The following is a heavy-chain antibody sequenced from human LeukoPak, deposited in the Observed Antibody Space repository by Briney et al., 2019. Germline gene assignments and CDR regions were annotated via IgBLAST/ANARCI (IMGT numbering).Heavy chain of an antibody. CDR1: GFSFDDFA. J-gene: IGHJ4*02. D-gene: IGHD3-22*01. V-gene: IGHV3-9*01. CDR3: ARGNLYYDSSGFDY. Sequence: PGRSLRLSCVGSGFSFDDFAMHWVRQVPGKGLEWVSGLTWNSGTFGYADSVKGRFTVSRDNAKNSLYVQMNSLRAEDTAVYYCARGNLYYDSSGFDYWGQGTLVTVSS. CDR2: LTWNSGTF.